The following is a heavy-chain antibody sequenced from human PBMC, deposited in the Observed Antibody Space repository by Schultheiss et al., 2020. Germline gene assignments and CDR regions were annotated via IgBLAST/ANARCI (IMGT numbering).Heavy chain of an antibody. D-gene: IGHD3-9*01. V-gene: IGHV4-39*07. CDR1: GGSISSSSYY. CDR3: ARDREHYDVLTEAYYSYYGMDV. CDR2: IYYSGST. J-gene: IGHJ6*02. Sequence: SETLSLTCTVSGGSISSSSYYWGWIRQPPGKGLEWIGSIYYSGSTYYNPSLKSRVTISVDTSKNQFSLKLSSVTDADTAVYYCARDREHYDVLTEAYYSYYGMDVWGQGTPVTVSS.